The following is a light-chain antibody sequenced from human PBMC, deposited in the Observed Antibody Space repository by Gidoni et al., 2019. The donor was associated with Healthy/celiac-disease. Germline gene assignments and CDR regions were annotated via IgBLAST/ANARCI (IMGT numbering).Light chain of an antibody. V-gene: IGLV2-14*01. Sequence: QSALTQPASVSGSPGQSITISCPGTSSDVGGYNYVSWYQQHPGKAPKLMIYEVSNRPSGVPDRFSGSKSGNTASLTISGLQAEDEADYYCSSYTSSSTLEVLFGGGTKLTVL. CDR1: SSDVGGYNY. CDR2: EVS. J-gene: IGLJ2*01. CDR3: SSYTSSSTLEVL.